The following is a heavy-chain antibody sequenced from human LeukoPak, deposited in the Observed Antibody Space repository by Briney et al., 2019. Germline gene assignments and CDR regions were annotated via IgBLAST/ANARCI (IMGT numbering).Heavy chain of an antibody. D-gene: IGHD6-13*01. V-gene: IGHV4-34*01. CDR1: GGSFSGYY. CDR3: ARARISSSWTFDY. J-gene: IGHJ4*02. CDR2: INHSGST. Sequence: ASETLSLTCAVYGGSFSGYYWSWLRQPPGKGLEWIGEINHSGSTNYNPSLKSRVAISVDTSKNQFSLKLSSVTAADTAVYYCARARISSSWTFDYWGQGTLVTVSS.